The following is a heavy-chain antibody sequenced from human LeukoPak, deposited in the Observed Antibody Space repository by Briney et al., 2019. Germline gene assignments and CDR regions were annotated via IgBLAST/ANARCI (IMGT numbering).Heavy chain of an antibody. CDR1: GGSFSGYY. V-gene: IGHV4-34*01. D-gene: IGHD3-3*01. Sequence: PSETLSLTCAVYGGSFSGYYWSWIRQPPGKGLEWIGEINHSGSTNYNPSLKSRVTISVDTSKNQFSLKLSSVTAADTAVYYCARAGDDFWSGYYHFDYWGQGTLFTVSS. CDR2: INHSGST. CDR3: ARAGDDFWSGYYHFDY. J-gene: IGHJ4*02.